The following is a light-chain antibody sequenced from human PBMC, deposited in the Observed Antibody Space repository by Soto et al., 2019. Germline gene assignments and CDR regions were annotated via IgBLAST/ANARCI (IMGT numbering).Light chain of an antibody. CDR1: QSISSW. CDR2: KAS. CDR3: QQSYSTLDYT. J-gene: IGKJ2*01. V-gene: IGKV1-5*03. Sequence: DIQMTQSPSTLSASVGDRVTITCRASQSISSWLAWYQQKPGKAPKLLIYKASSLESGVPSRFSGSGYGTDFTLTISSLQPEDFATYYCQQSYSTLDYTFGQGTKVEIK.